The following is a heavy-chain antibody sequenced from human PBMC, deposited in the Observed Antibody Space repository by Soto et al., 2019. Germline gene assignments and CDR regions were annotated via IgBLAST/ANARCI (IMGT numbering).Heavy chain of an antibody. CDR3: ARLRRDWGDAFDL. V-gene: IGHV1-69*01. Sequence: QVQLVQSGADVKKPGSSVKVSCKASGGSFGSSAISWVRQAPAQGLEWMGEIIPVFDKANYAQNFQGRLTITADEPTRTVFMQLSSLRSEDTAVYFCARLRRDWGDAFDLWGLGTLVTVSS. CDR2: IIPVFDKA. J-gene: IGHJ3*01. D-gene: IGHD3-16*01. CDR1: GGSFGSSA.